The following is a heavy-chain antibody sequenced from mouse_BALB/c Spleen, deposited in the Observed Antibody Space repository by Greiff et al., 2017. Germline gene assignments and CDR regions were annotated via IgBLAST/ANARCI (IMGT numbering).Heavy chain of an antibody. CDR1: GYTFTSYW. J-gene: IGHJ1*01. CDR3: ARGGYYEDFDV. V-gene: IGHV1S81*02. D-gene: IGHD2-3*01. CDR2: INPSNGRT. Sequence: QVQLQQPGAELVKPGASVKLSCKASGYTFTSYWMHWVKQRPGQGLEWIGEINPSNGRTNYNEKFKGKATLTSDKSSSTAYMELSSLTSEDSAVYYCARGGYYEDFDVWGAGTTVTVSS.